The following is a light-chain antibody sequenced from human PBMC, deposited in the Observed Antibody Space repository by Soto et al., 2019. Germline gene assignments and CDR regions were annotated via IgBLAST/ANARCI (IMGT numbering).Light chain of an antibody. Sequence: QSVLTQAPSGPGTPGQRVTISCSGSSSNIGSNSVNWYQQLPGTAPKLLMYSSNQRPSGVPDRFSGSKSGTSASLAISGLQSEDEADYYCAAWDDSLNGVVFGGGTKLTVL. CDR3: AAWDDSLNGVV. CDR1: SSNIGSNS. CDR2: SSN. J-gene: IGLJ2*01. V-gene: IGLV1-44*01.